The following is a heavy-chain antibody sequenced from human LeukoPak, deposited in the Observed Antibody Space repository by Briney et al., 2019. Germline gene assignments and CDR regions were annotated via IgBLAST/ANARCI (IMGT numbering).Heavy chain of an antibody. J-gene: IGHJ4*02. CDR1: GYTFTSYD. CDR2: MNPNSGNT. V-gene: IGHV1-8*01. D-gene: IGHD3-10*01. Sequence: APVKVSCKASGYTFTSYDINWVRQATGQGLEWMGWMNPNSGNTGYAQKFQGRVTMTRNTSISTAYMELSSLRSEDTAVYYCARASRGVITTSRLYFDYWGQGTLVTVSS. CDR3: ARASRGVITTSRLYFDY.